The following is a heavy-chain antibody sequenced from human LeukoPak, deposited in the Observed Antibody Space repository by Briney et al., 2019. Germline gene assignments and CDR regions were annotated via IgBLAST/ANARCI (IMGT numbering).Heavy chain of an antibody. CDR1: GFTFSSYS. CDR2: ISSSSSTI. V-gene: IGHV3-48*01. J-gene: IGHJ4*02. Sequence: GSLRLSCAASGFTFSSYSMNWVRPAPGKGLEWVSYISSSSSTIYYADSVKGRLTISRDNAKNSLYLQMNSLRAEDTAVYYCARAGTCSGGSCYSDYWGQGTLVTVSS. CDR3: ARAGTCSGGSCYSDY. D-gene: IGHD2-15*01.